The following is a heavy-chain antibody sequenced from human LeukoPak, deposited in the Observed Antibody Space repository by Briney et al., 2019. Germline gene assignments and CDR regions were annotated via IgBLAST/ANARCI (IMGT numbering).Heavy chain of an antibody. D-gene: IGHD6-13*01. CDR3: AKDGSSSWYYYFDY. Sequence: PGGSLRLSCAASGFTFSSYAMGWVRQAPGKGLEWVSVISGSGGSTYYADSVKGRFTISRDNSKNTLYLQMNSLRAEDTAVYYCAKDGSSSWYYYFDYWGQGTLVTVSS. J-gene: IGHJ4*02. CDR1: GFTFSSYA. V-gene: IGHV3-23*01. CDR2: ISGSGGST.